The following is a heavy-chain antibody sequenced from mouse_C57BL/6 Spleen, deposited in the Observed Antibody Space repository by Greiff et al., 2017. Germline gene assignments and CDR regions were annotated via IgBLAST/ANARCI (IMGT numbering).Heavy chain of an antibody. V-gene: IGHV1-69*01. CDR3: ARSGSGYGLAMDY. CDR2: IDPSDSYT. D-gene: IGHD3-2*02. J-gene: IGHJ4*01. Sequence: QVQLQQPGAELVMPGASVKLSCKASGYTFTSYWMHWVKQRPGQGLEWIGEIDPSDSYTNYNQKFKGKSTLTVDNSSSTAYMQLSSLTSEDSAVYYGARSGSGYGLAMDYWGQGTSVTVSS. CDR1: GYTFTSYW.